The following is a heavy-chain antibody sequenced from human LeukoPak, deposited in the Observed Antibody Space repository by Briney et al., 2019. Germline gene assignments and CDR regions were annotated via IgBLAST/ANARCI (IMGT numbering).Heavy chain of an antibody. CDR2: IYYSGST. J-gene: IGHJ4*02. D-gene: IGHD6-6*01. CDR1: GGSISSGGYY. Sequence: SQTLSLTCTVSGGSISSGGYYWSWIRQHPGKGLEWIGYIYYSGSTYYNPSLKSRVTISVDTSKNQFSLKLSSVTAADTAVYYCARGGEYSSSSWERWGQGTLVTVSS. CDR3: ARGGEYSSSSWER. V-gene: IGHV4-31*03.